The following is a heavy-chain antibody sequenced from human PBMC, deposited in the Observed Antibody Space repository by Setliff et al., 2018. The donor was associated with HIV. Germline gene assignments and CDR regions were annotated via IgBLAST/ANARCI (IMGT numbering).Heavy chain of an antibody. J-gene: IGHJ4*02. CDR2: IDSDGSDT. Sequence: PGGSLRLSCAASGLTFSNYWMHWVRQAPGKGLEWVSRIDSDGSDTNYADSVRGRFTISRDNAKNTVYLQLTSLRAEDMAVYYCARGPQYNFWGGYLGLWGQGTLVTVSS. CDR3: ARGPQYNFWGGYLGL. D-gene: IGHD3-3*01. CDR1: GLTFSNYW. V-gene: IGHV3-74*01.